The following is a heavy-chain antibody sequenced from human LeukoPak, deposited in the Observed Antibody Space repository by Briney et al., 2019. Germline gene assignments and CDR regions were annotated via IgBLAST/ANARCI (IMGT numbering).Heavy chain of an antibody. Sequence: PGGSLRLSCAASGFTFSSYGMSWVRQAPGKGLEWVSAISGSGGSTYYADSVKGRFTISRDNSKNTLYLQMNSLRAEDTAVYYCANSGSYRNYFDYWGQGTLVTVSS. V-gene: IGHV3-23*01. D-gene: IGHD1-26*01. CDR1: GFTFSSYG. CDR2: ISGSGGST. J-gene: IGHJ4*02. CDR3: ANSGSYRNYFDY.